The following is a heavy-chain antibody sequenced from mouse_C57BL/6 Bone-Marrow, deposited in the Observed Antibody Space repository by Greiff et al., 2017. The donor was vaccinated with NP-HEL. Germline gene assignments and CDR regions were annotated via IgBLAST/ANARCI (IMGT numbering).Heavy chain of an antibody. CDR1: GYTFTDYY. CDR3: ARERDYGSSYWYFDV. Sequence: QVQLQQSGPELVKPGASVKISCKASGYTFTDYYINWVKQRPGQGLEWIGWIFPGSGSTYYNEKFKGKATLTVDKSSSTAYMLLSSLTSEDSAVYFCARERDYGSSYWYFDVWGTGTTVTVSS. V-gene: IGHV1-75*01. J-gene: IGHJ1*03. D-gene: IGHD1-1*01. CDR2: IFPGSGST.